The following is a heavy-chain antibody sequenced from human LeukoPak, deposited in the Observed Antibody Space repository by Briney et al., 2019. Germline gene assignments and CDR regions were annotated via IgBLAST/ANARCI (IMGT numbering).Heavy chain of an antibody. D-gene: IGHD3-10*01. CDR3: ARGDHYYGSGSYYRLYYYGMDV. Sequence: SETLSLTCAVYGGSFSGYYWSWIRQPPGKGLEWIGEISHSGSTNYNPSLKSRVTISVDTSKNQFSLKLSSVTAADTAVYYCARGDHYYGSGSYYRLYYYGMDVWGQGTTVTVSS. CDR1: GGSFSGYY. V-gene: IGHV4-34*01. J-gene: IGHJ6*02. CDR2: ISHSGST.